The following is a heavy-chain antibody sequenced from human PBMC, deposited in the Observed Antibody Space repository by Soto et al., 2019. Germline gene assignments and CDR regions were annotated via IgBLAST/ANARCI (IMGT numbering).Heavy chain of an antibody. CDR3: AVAASGSMHD. J-gene: IGHJ4*02. D-gene: IGHD2-15*01. CDR1: VYTFTNFG. V-gene: IGHV1-18*01. CDR2: ISAYNGNT. Sequence: GXSVKGSCKASVYTFTNFGVCWVRQAPGQGLEWMGCISAYNGNTHSAQNLQGRVTLTTDTSTTTAYMELRSLISDDTAVYYCAVAASGSMHDWGQGSLVTVSS.